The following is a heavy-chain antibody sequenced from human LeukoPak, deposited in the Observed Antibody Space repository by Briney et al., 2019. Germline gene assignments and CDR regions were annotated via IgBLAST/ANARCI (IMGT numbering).Heavy chain of an antibody. J-gene: IGHJ6*02. V-gene: IGHV4-59*01. Sequence: PSETLSLTCTVSGGSISSYYWSWIRQPPGKGLEWIGYIYYSGSTNYNPSLKSRVTISVDTYKNQFSLKLSSVTAADTAVYYCARVRRFVGATAGMDVWGQGTTVTVSS. CDR1: GGSISSYY. CDR2: IYYSGST. CDR3: ARVRRFVGATAGMDV. D-gene: IGHD1-26*01.